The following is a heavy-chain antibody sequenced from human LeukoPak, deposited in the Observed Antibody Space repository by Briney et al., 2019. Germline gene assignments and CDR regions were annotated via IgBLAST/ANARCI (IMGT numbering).Heavy chain of an antibody. D-gene: IGHD5-24*01. CDR3: ARGRWLQLGDAFDI. CDR2: IIPIFGTA. J-gene: IGHJ3*02. V-gene: IGHV1-69*05. CDR1: GGTFSSYA. Sequence: SVKGSCKASGGTFSSYAISWVRQAPGQGLEWMGGIIPIFGTAHYAHKFQGRVTITTEESTSTAYMELSSLRSEDTAVYYCARGRWLQLGDAFDIWGQGTMVSVSS.